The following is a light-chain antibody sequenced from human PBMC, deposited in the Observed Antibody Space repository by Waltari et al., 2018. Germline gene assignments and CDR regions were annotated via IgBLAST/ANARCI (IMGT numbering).Light chain of an antibody. Sequence: QSVLTQPPSVSAAPGQRVTISCSGGSSNIGNNYVSWYRQFPGTAPKLLIYENPGRPAGIPGRFSGSKSGTSATLDITGLQAGDEADDYCGTWDSSLSGAVLGGGTHLTVL. CDR2: ENP. J-gene: IGLJ7*01. V-gene: IGLV1-51*02. CDR3: GTWDSSLSGAV. CDR1: SSNIGNNY.